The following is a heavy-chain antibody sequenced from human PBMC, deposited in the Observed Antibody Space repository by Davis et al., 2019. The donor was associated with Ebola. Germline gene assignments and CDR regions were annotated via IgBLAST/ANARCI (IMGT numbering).Heavy chain of an antibody. CDR2: TKSKTDGGKT. Sequence: PGGSLRLSCAASGFTFSNAWMSWVRQAPGKGLEWVGRTKSKTDGGKTDYAAPVKGRFTITRDDSKNTLYLQMDSLKPADTALYYCTSAPDNIPSADPGYWGQGTLVTVSS. D-gene: IGHD6-13*01. J-gene: IGHJ4*02. CDR1: GFTFSNAW. V-gene: IGHV3-15*01. CDR3: TSAPDNIPSADPGY.